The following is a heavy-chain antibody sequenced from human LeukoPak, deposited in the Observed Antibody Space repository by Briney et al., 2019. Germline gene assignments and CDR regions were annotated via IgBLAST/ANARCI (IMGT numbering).Heavy chain of an antibody. J-gene: IGHJ6*02. Sequence: GGSLRLSCVASGFTFSTSWMSWVRHAPGKGLEWVANIKQDGSERYYGESVKGRFTISRDNAKNSLYLQMNSLRAEDTTVYYCARDSESHWLLPYYGMDVWGQGTTVTVSS. V-gene: IGHV3-7*01. CDR3: ARDSESHWLLPYYGMDV. D-gene: IGHD3-9*01. CDR1: GFTFSTSW. CDR2: IKQDGSER.